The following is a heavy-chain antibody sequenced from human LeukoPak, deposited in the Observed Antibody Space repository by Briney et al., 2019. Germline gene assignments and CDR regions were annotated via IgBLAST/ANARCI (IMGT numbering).Heavy chain of an antibody. J-gene: IGHJ6*03. CDR1: GGSFSGYY. CDR2: INHSGST. V-gene: IGHV4-34*01. D-gene: IGHD2-2*01. CDR3: ARVRLVVVPARETTKERPYYYYMDV. Sequence: PSETLSLTCAVYGGSFSGYYWSWIRQPPGKGLEWIGEINHSGSTNYNPSLKSRVTISVDTSKNQFSLKLSSVTAADTAVYYCARVRLVVVPARETTKERPYYYYMDVWGKGTTVTVSS.